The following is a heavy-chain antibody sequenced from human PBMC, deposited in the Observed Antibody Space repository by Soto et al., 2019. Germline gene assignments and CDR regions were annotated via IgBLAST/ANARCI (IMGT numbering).Heavy chain of an antibody. Sequence: QLQLQESDSGLVKPSETLSLTCAVSGVSISSGGFSWSWIRQPPGKGLEWIGYIFHSGNTYYNPSLRSRVTISIDAAKNRFSLQLSSVTVADTAVYYCARTSMNRQGPPLLWGQGTLVTVSS. CDR1: GVSISSGGFS. CDR3: ARTSMNRQGPPLL. D-gene: IGHD5-18*01. V-gene: IGHV4-30-2*01. J-gene: IGHJ4*02. CDR2: IFHSGNT.